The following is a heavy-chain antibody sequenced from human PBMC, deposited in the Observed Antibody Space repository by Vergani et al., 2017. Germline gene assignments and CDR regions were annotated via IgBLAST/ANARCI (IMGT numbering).Heavy chain of an antibody. CDR1: GFSLSTSGMR. CDR3: ARILDYYDYVWGSYRYDFDY. Sequence: QVTLKESGPALVKPTQTLTLTCTFSGFSLSTSGMRVSWIRQPPGKALEWLARIDWDDGKFYSTSLKTRLTISKDTSKNQVVLTMTNMDPVDTATYYCARILDYYDYVWGSYRYDFDYWGQGTLVTVSS. V-gene: IGHV2-70*04. CDR2: IDWDDGK. J-gene: IGHJ4*02. D-gene: IGHD3-16*02.